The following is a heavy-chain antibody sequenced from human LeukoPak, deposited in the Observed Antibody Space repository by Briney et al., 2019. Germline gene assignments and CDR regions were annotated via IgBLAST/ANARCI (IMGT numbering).Heavy chain of an antibody. V-gene: IGHV3-48*01. CDR2: ISSSSSTI. Sequence: GGSLRLSCAASGFTFSSYSMNWVRQAPGKGLEWVSYISSSSSTIYCADSVKGRFTISRDNGKNSLYLQMNSLRAEDTAVYYCARSFSDLWNGYHYYYYYYMDVWGKGTTVTVPS. J-gene: IGHJ6*03. D-gene: IGHD3-3*01. CDR3: ARSFSDLWNGYHYYYYYYMDV. CDR1: GFTFSSYS.